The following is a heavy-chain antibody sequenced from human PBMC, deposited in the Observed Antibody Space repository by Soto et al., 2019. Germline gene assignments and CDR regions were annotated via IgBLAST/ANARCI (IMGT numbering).Heavy chain of an antibody. Sequence: GGSLRLSCAASGFTVSSNYMSWVRQAPGKGLEWVSLFSRGGSTYYVDSVRGRFTISRDNSKNTLFLQMNSLRAEDTAVYYCARGEAKFYFDYWGQGSLVTVSS. CDR2: FSRGGST. J-gene: IGHJ4*02. V-gene: IGHV3-66*01. CDR3: ARGEAKFYFDY. CDR1: GFTVSSNY. D-gene: IGHD1-26*01.